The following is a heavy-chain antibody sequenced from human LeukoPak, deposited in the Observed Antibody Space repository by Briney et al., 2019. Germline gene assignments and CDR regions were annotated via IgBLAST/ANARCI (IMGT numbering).Heavy chain of an antibody. J-gene: IGHJ6*03. Sequence: ASVKVSCKASGYTFTGYYMHWVRQAPGQGLEWMGWINPNSGGTNYAQKFQGRVTMTRDTSISTAYMELSRLRSDDTAVYYCARLGGSGSSSWLIYYYYYMDVWGKGTTVTVSS. V-gene: IGHV1-2*02. D-gene: IGHD6-13*01. CDR1: GYTFTGYY. CDR3: ARLGGSGSSSWLIYYYYYMDV. CDR2: INPNSGGT.